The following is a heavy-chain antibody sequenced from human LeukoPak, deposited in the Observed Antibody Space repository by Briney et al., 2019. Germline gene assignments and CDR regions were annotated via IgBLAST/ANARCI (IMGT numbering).Heavy chain of an antibody. Sequence: PSETLSLTCTVSGGSISSSSYYWGWIRQPPGKGLEWIGSIYYSGSTYYNPSLKSRVTISVDTSKNQFSLKLSSVTAADTAVYYCARHKMTTVTTAWFDPWGQGTLVTVSS. J-gene: IGHJ5*02. CDR2: IYYSGST. CDR1: GGSISSSSYY. V-gene: IGHV4-39*01. CDR3: ARHKMTTVTTAWFDP. D-gene: IGHD4-17*01.